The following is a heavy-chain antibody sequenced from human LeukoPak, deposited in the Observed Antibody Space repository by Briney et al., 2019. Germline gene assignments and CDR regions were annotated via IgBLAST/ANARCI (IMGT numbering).Heavy chain of an antibody. J-gene: IGHJ4*02. CDR2: NRAYNGNT. D-gene: IGHD5-18*01. CDR3: ARNHGGRNSYGSDFDY. CDR1: GYTFTSYG. V-gene: IGHV1-18*01. Sequence: GASVKVSCKASGYTFTSYGISWVRQAPGQGLEWMGWNRAYNGNTNYAQKLQGRVTMTTDTSTSTAYMELRSLRSDDTAVYYCARNHGGRNSYGSDFDYWGQGTLVTVSS.